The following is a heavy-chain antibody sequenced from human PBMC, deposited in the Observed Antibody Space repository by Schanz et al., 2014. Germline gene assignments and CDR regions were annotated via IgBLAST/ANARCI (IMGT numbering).Heavy chain of an antibody. CDR2: ILGLASTT. CDR1: GFTFSTST. CDR3: AKYRGYYRVSGSYRELEY. Sequence: EVQLVESGGGLVKPGGSLRLSCAASGFTFSTSTMHWVRQAPGKGLEWVSAILGLASTTYYADSVKGRFTISRDNSKNLLYLQMNSLRPEDTAVYYCAKYRGYYRVSGSYRELEYWGQGTLVTVSS. J-gene: IGHJ4*02. V-gene: IGHV3-23*04. D-gene: IGHD3-10*01.